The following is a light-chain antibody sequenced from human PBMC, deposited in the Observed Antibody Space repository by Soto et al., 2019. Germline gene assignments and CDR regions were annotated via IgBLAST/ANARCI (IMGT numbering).Light chain of an antibody. Sequence: EIVLTQSPGTLSLSPGERATLSCRASQSVISNFLAWYQQKPGQAPRLLIYGASNRATGIPDRFSGSASGTDFTLTISRLEPEDFAVYYCQQYGNSPKSFGPGTKVEIK. CDR1: QSVISNF. CDR2: GAS. J-gene: IGKJ1*01. CDR3: QQYGNSPKS. V-gene: IGKV3-20*01.